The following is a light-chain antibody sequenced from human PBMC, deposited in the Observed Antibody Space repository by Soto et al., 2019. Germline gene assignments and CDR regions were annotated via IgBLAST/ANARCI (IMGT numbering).Light chain of an antibody. CDR3: HQRSNWPPFT. V-gene: IGKV3-11*01. CDR2: DAS. CDR1: QSVSSY. Sequence: EIVLTQSPATLSLSPGERATLSCRASQSVSSYLAWYQQKPGQAPRLLIYDASNRATGIPVRFSGSGSGTDFTLTISSLEPEDFAVYYCHQRSNWPPFTFGGGTKVEI. J-gene: IGKJ4*01.